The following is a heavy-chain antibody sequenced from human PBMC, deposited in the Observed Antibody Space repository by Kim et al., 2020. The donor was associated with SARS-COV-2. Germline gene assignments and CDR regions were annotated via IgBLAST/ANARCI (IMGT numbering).Heavy chain of an antibody. Sequence: KFQGRVTITADKSTSTAYMELSSLRSEDTAVYYCARGKGYIVGATSDFDYWGQGTLVTVSS. V-gene: IGHV1-69*04. J-gene: IGHJ4*02. CDR3: ARGKGYIVGATSDFDY. D-gene: IGHD1-26*01.